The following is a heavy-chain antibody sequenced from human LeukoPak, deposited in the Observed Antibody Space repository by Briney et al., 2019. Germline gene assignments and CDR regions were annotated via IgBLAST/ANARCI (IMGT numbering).Heavy chain of an antibody. Sequence: GGSLRLXCAASGFTFSDYYKSWIRQAPGKGLEWVSYISSSGSTIYYADSVKGRFTISRDNAKNSLYLQMNSLRAEDTAVYYCARERSYYDSSGYYWGQGTLVTVSS. J-gene: IGHJ4*02. CDR2: ISSSGSTI. CDR3: ARERSYYDSSGYY. D-gene: IGHD3-22*01. V-gene: IGHV3-11*04. CDR1: GFTFSDYY.